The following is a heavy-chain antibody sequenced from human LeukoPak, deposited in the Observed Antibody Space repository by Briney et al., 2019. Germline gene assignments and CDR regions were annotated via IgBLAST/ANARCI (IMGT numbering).Heavy chain of an antibody. V-gene: IGHV3-53*01. CDR2: IYSGGST. CDR1: GFTFTNYA. Sequence: GGSLRLSCAASGFTFTNYAMSWVRQAPGKGLEWVSVIYSGGSTYYADSVKGRFTISRDNSKNTLYLQMNSLRAEDTAVYYCARNVPAALCYFDYWGQGTLVTVSS. CDR3: ARNVPAALCYFDY. J-gene: IGHJ4*02. D-gene: IGHD2-2*01.